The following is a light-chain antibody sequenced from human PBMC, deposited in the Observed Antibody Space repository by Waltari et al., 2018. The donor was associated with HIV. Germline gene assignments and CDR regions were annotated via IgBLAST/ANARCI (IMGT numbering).Light chain of an antibody. CDR1: NSNIGSNT. V-gene: IGLV1-44*01. J-gene: IGLJ2*01. CDR3: AAWDDSLNGRI. CDR2: LNN. Sequence: QSVLTQPPSASGPPGQRVTISCSGSNSNIGSNTVSWFQQLPGTAPKLLIYLNNQRPSGVPDRISGSKSGPSASLAISGLQSEDEAHYYCAAWDDSLNGRIFGGGTKLTVL.